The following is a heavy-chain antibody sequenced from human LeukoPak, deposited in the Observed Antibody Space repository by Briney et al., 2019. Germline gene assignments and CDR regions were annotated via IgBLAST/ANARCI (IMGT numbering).Heavy chain of an antibody. CDR2: IHYSGST. CDR3: ARTVGYYYYMDV. J-gene: IGHJ6*03. V-gene: IGHV4-59*01. Sequence: SETLSLTCTVSGDSTNSYYWSWIRQPPGKGLEWIGNIHYSGSTNYNPSLKSRVTISIDTSKNQFSLKLSSVTAADTAVYYCARTVGYYYYMDVWGKGTTVIVSS. CDR1: GDSTNSYY.